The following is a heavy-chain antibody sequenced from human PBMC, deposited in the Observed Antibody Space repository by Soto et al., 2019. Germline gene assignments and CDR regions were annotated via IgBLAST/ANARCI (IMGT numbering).Heavy chain of an antibody. J-gene: IGHJ3*01. CDR3: ARAFFYQGSDSRGYSFGAVDF. CDR1: GYTFTSSG. CDR2: ISAHTGSS. V-gene: IGHV1-18*01. Sequence: QVQLVQSGAEVKKPGASVKVSCKASGYTFTSSGMSWVRQAPGQGLEWMGWISAHTGSSEYAQRFQGRVTMTTDRSTSTAYMELRSRRSDDTAVYYCARAFFYQGSDSRGYSFGAVDFWGPGTLVTVSS. D-gene: IGHD3-22*01.